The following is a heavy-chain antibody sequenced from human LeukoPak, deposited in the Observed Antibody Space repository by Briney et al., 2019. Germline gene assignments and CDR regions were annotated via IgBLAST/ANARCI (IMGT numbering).Heavy chain of an antibody. CDR2: IYYSGST. CDR1: GGSIRSSSYY. D-gene: IGHD1-1*01. J-gene: IGHJ3*02. Sequence: SETLSLTGTVSGGSIRSSSYYWGWIRQPPGKGREWMGSIYYSGSTYYNPSLKSRVTISVDTSKNQFSLKLSSVTAADTAVYYCARVLAAPKPNRSPKRGPRPGVDAFGIWGQGTMVTVSS. CDR3: ARVLAAPKPNRSPKRGPRPGVDAFGI. V-gene: IGHV4-39*07.